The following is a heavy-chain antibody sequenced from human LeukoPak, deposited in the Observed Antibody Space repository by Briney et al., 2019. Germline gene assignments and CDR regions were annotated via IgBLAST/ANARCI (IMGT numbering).Heavy chain of an antibody. J-gene: IGHJ4*02. CDR2: IYSGGST. CDR3: VRDGGRGIVVVPAAKD. CDR1: GFTVSSNY. V-gene: IGHV3-53*01. Sequence: GGSLRLSCAASGFTVSSNYMSWVRQAPGKGLEWVSVIYSGGSTYYADSVKGRFTISRDNSKITLYLQMNSLRAEDTAVYYCVRDGGRGIVVVPAAKDWGQGTLVTVSS. D-gene: IGHD2-2*01.